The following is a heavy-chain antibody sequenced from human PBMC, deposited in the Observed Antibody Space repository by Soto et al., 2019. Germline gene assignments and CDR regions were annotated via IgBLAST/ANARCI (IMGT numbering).Heavy chain of an antibody. D-gene: IGHD1-1*01. CDR2: INPNNGAT. Sequence: QVQLVQSGAEVKKPGASVKVSCKAPRYIFTAYFIQWVRQAPGQGLEWMGWINPNNGATHYGLSFQGRGTMTRDTSISTASMELSSLRSDDTAVYYCASHDPGARFDPWGQGTLVIVSS. V-gene: IGHV1-2*02. CDR3: ASHDPGARFDP. J-gene: IGHJ5*02. CDR1: RYIFTAYF.